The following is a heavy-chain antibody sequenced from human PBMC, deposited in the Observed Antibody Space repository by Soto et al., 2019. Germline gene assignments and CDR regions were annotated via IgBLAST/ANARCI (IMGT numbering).Heavy chain of an antibody. V-gene: IGHV1-69*01. CDR2: IIPIFGTA. CDR3: ARGGLDGYKSGVPFDL. CDR1: GGTISSYA. D-gene: IGHD5-12*01. Sequence: QVQLVQSGAEVKKPGSSVKVSCKASGGTISSYAISWVRQAPGQGLEWMGGIIPIFGTANYAQKFQGRVTITADESTSTADMELSSLRSEDTAVYYCARGGLDGYKSGVPFDLWGRGTLVTVSS. J-gene: IGHJ2*01.